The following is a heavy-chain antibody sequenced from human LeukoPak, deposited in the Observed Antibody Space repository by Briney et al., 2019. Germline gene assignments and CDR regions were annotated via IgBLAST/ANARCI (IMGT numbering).Heavy chain of an antibody. CDR3: VKNNGWFHLAQ. D-gene: IGHD6-19*01. CDR2: IKTDGSET. V-gene: IGHV3-7*03. CDR1: GFNFRDHW. J-gene: IGHJ4*02. Sequence: GGSLRLSCAASGFNFRDHWMDWVRQAPGKGLEWVGHIKTDGSETYYLDSLRGRFSISRDNTNSALYLQMNSLRVEDTAVYYCVKNNGWFHLAQWGQGTLVTVSS.